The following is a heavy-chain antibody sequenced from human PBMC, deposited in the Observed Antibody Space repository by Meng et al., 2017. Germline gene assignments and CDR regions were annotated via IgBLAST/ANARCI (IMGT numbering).Heavy chain of an antibody. CDR3: PRNPLWHVGQNAFDI. Sequence: SETLSLTCVISGDSVSSNSVAWNWIRQSPSRGLEWLGRTYYRSKWYNDYAVSVKSRITINPDTSKNQFSLQLNSVTPEDTAVYYCPRNPLWHVGQNAFDIWGQGTMVTVSS. V-gene: IGHV6-1*01. J-gene: IGHJ3*02. CDR2: TYYRSKWYN. D-gene: IGHD1-26*01. CDR1: GDSVSSNSVA.